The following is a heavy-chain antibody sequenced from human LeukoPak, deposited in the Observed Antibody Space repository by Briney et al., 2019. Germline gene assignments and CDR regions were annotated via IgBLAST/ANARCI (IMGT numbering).Heavy chain of an antibody. CDR1: GYTLTELS. CDR2: FDPEDGET. D-gene: IGHD3-22*01. V-gene: IGHV1-24*01. CDR3: ARASYYDSSGYYDY. Sequence: ASVKVSCKVSGYTLTELSMHWVRQAPGKGLEWMGGFDPEDGETIYAQKFQGRVTMTEDTSTDTAYMELRSLRSDDTAVYYCARASYYDSSGYYDYWGQGTLVTASS. J-gene: IGHJ4*02.